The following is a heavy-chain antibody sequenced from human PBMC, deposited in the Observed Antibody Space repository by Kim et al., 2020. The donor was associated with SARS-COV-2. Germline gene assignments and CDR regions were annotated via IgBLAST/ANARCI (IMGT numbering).Heavy chain of an antibody. V-gene: IGHV3-48*02. CDR1: GFTFSSYS. CDR3: ARDKEMVTSEYYFDY. CDR2: ISSSSSTI. D-gene: IGHD2-8*01. Sequence: GGSLRLSCAASGFTFSSYSMNWVRQAPGKGLEWVSYISSSSSTIYYADSVKGRFTISRDNAKNSLYLQMNSLRDEDTAVYYCARDKEMVTSEYYFDYWGQGTLVTVSS. J-gene: IGHJ4*02.